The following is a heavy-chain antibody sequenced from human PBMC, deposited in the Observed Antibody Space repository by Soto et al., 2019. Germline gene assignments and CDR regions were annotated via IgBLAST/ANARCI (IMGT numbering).Heavy chain of an antibody. CDR1: GYTFTTYG. CDR2: ISTYSSNT. Sequence: ASVKVSCKTSGYTFTTYGISWVRQAPGQGLEWMGWISTYSSNTNSAQNLQGRVTMTIDTSTSTAYMELRSLRSDDTAIYYCARDYGSRKPQEFDYWGQGTQVTVSS. V-gene: IGHV1-18*04. CDR3: ARDYGSRKPQEFDY. D-gene: IGHD3-10*01. J-gene: IGHJ4*02.